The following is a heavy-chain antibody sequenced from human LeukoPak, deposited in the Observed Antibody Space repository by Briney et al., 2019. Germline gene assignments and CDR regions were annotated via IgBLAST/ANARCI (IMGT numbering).Heavy chain of an antibody. CDR2: INYIRTT. V-gene: IGHV4-59*08. CDR1: GGSISSYY. J-gene: IGHJ6*02. D-gene: IGHD6-13*01. CDR3: ARSYSSSDHYYYGMDV. Sequence: SETLSLTCTVSGGSISSYYWNWIRQPPGKGLEWIGYINYIRTTDYNPSLKSRFTISLDTSKNRFSLKLSSVTAADTAMYYCARSYSSSDHYYYGMDVWGQGTTVTVSS.